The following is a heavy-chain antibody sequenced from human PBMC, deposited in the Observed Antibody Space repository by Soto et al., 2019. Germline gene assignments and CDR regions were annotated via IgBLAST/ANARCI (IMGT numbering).Heavy chain of an antibody. D-gene: IGHD5-12*01. V-gene: IGHV3-23*01. CDR3: AKDGYSGYAGMDV. CDR2: ISGSGGST. Sequence: GSLRLSCAASGFTFSSYAMSWVRQAPGKGLEWVSAISGSGGSTYYADSVKGRFTISRDNSKNTLYLQMNSLRAEDTAVYFCAKDGYSGYAGMDVWGQGTTVTVSS. CDR1: GFTFSSYA. J-gene: IGHJ6*02.